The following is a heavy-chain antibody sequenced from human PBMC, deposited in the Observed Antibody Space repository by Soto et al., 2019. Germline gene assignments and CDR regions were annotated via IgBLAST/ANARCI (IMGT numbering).Heavy chain of an antibody. V-gene: IGHV1-3*01. D-gene: IGHD2-15*01. Sequence: VKVSCKASGYTFTSSAMHWVRQAPGQRLEWMGWINAGNGNTKYSQKFQGRVTITRDTSASTAYMELSSLRSEDTAVYYCARDPGYCSGGSCYSVYYYYYMDVWGKGTTVTVSS. CDR3: ARDPGYCSGGSCYSVYYYYYMDV. J-gene: IGHJ6*03. CDR1: GYTFTSSA. CDR2: INAGNGNT.